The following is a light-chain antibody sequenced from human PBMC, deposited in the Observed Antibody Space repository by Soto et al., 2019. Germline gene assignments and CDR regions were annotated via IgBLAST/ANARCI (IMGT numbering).Light chain of an antibody. J-gene: IGKJ1*01. CDR1: QSVSSN. CDR3: QQYKKWPRT. CDR2: DAS. V-gene: IGKV3-15*01. Sequence: EIVMTQSPATLSVSPGERATLACRASQSVSSNFAWYQHKPGQAPRLLIYDASTRATGIPARFSGSGSGTEFTLTISSLQSEDFAVYYCQQYKKWPRTFGHGTKVEIK.